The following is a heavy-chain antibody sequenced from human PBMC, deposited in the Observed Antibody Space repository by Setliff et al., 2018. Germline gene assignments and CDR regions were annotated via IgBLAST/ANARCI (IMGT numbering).Heavy chain of an antibody. CDR2: ISPYNGHT. J-gene: IGHJ4*02. Sequence: ASVKVSCKASGYTFTNYGITWVRQAPGQGLEWMGWISPYNGHTNYAQKLQGRVTMTTDTSTGTAYMELGSLTSDDTAIYYCARINFYVSSGYYYAPDYWGPGTLVTVSS. D-gene: IGHD3-22*01. V-gene: IGHV1-18*01. CDR3: ARINFYVSSGYYYAPDY. CDR1: GYTFTNYG.